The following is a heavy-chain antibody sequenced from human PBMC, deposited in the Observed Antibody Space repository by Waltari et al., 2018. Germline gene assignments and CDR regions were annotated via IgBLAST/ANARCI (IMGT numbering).Heavy chain of an antibody. CDR1: GAALSDGAAY. CDR2: ISAGGST. Sequence: QVHLQESGPGLVKPSQTLSLTCSVSGAALSDGAAYWSWTRQPAGKGRQWLGRISAGGSTSYNPSLRDRISILVDTPNLNFSLKLTAVTDTDSAACYGARVIRAGHVALWGQGTAVTVS. CDR3: ARVIRAGHVAL. V-gene: IGHV4-61*02. J-gene: IGHJ6*02. D-gene: IGHD2-21*01.